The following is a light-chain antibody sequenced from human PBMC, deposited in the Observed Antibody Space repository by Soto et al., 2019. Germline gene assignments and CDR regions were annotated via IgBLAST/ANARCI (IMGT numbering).Light chain of an antibody. Sequence: EVVLTQSPGTLSLSPGERATLSCRASQSVGSSYLAWYQQKPGQAPRVLIYGTSSRATGIPDRFSGSGSGTDFTLTINSLEPEDFALYYCQQRYNWPPTFGQGTKVDIK. CDR2: GTS. V-gene: IGKV3D-20*02. CDR1: QSVGSSY. CDR3: QQRYNWPPT. J-gene: IGKJ1*01.